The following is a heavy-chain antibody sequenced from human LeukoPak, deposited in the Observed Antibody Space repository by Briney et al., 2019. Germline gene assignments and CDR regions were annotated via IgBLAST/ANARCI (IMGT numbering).Heavy chain of an antibody. CDR1: GGSFSGYY. Sequence: SETLSLTCAVYGGSFSGYYWSWIRQPPGKGLEWIGEINHSGSTNYNPSLKSRVTISVDTSKNQFSLKLSSVTAADTAVYYCARVDSSGWKYYFDYWGQGTLVTVSS. D-gene: IGHD6-19*01. J-gene: IGHJ4*02. CDR3: ARVDSSGWKYYFDY. CDR2: INHSGST. V-gene: IGHV4-34*01.